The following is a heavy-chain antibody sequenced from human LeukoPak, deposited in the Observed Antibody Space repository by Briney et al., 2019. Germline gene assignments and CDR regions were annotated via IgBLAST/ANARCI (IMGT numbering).Heavy chain of an antibody. CDR1: GGSISSSSYY. Sequence: PSETLSLTCTVSGGSISSSSYYWGWIRQPPGKGLEWIGSVYYSGSTYYNPSLKSRVTISVDTSKNQFSLKLSSVTAADTAVYYCARRGEGFDYWGQGTLVTVSS. CDR3: ARRGEGFDY. J-gene: IGHJ4*02. V-gene: IGHV4-39*01. CDR2: VYYSGST.